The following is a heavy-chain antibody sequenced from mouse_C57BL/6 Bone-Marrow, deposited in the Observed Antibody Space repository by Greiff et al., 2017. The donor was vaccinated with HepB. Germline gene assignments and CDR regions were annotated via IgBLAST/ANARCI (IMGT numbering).Heavy chain of an antibody. D-gene: IGHD2-1*01. V-gene: IGHV1-4*01. CDR3: ARTVYYGPSGYAMDY. J-gene: IGHJ4*01. CDR2: INPSSGYT. CDR1: GYTFTSYT. Sequence: QVQLKESGAELARPGASVKMSCKASGYTFTSYTMHWVKQRPGEGLEWIGYINPSSGYTKYNQKFKDKATLTADKSSSTAYMQLSSLTSDDSAVYYCARTVYYGPSGYAMDYWGQGTSVTVSS.